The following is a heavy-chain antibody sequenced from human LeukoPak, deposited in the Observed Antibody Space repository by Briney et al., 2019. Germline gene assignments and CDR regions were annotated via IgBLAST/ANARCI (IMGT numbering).Heavy chain of an antibody. J-gene: IGHJ6*03. CDR3: AKASGNYHYTDL. CDR1: GFTFRTYA. V-gene: IGHV3-23*01. Sequence: GGSLRLSCAASGFTFRTYAMTWVRQAPGKGLEWVSGISIGGNTYYADSVKGRFTISRDNSKNTLYLQMNSLGAEDTAAYYCAKASGNYHYTDLWGKGTTVTVSS. CDR2: ISIGGNT.